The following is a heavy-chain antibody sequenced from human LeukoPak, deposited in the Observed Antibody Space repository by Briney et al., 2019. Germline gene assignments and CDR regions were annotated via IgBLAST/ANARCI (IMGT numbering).Heavy chain of an antibody. CDR2: ISHTGST. Sequence: SETLSLTCAVSGYSISSGYYWGWIRQPPGKGLEWIGNISHTGSTYCNPSLKSRVTISVDTSKNQFSLKLSSVTAADTAVYYCAGRGQRYFRDWGQGTLVTVSS. J-gene: IGHJ1*01. CDR3: AGRGQRYFRD. V-gene: IGHV4-38-2*01. CDR1: GYSISSGYY.